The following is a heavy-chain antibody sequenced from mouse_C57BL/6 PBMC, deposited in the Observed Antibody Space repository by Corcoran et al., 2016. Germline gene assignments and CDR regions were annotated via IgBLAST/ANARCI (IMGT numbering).Heavy chain of an antibody. CDR2: INTYSGVP. J-gene: IGHJ4*01. CDR1: GYTFTTYG. V-gene: IGHV9-3*01. CDR3: ARRPPYYGSSSYAMDY. D-gene: IGHD1-1*01. Sequence: QIQLVQSGPELKKPGETVKISCKASGYTFTTYGMSWVKQAPGKGLKWMGWINTYSGVPTYADDFKGRFAISLETSASTAYLQINNLKNEDTATYFCARRPPYYGSSSYAMDYWGQGTSVTVSS.